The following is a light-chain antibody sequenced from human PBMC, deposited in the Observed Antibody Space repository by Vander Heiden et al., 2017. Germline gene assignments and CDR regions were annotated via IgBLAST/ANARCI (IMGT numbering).Light chain of an antibody. V-gene: IGKV1-5*03. Sequence: DIQMTQTPHTLFASGGDTVTITCRASESVNMWLAWYQQQPGKAPNVLIHKATTLKSGVPSRFSGSGFGTEFTLTISSLGPDDFATYYCQQYRTDWTFGQGTKVEI. CDR3: QQYRTDWT. J-gene: IGKJ1*01. CDR2: KAT. CDR1: ESVNMW.